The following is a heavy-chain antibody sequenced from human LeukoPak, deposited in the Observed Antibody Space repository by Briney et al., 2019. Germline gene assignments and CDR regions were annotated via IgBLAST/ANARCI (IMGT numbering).Heavy chain of an antibody. V-gene: IGHV3-30*04. D-gene: IGHD2-15*01. CDR1: GFTFSSYA. J-gene: IGHJ4*02. Sequence: GGSLRLSCAASGFTFSSYAMHWVRQAPGKGLEWVAVISYDGSNKYYADSVKGRFTISRDNSKNTVYLQMNSLRVDDTAVYYCARRDIVVVVSASDYWGQGTLVTVSS. CDR3: ARRDIVVVVSASDY. CDR2: ISYDGSNK.